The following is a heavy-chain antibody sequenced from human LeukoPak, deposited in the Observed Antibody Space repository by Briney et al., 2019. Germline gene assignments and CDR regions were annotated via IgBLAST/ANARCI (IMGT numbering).Heavy chain of an antibody. D-gene: IGHD6-19*01. Sequence: GGSLRLSCAASGFTFSSCEMNWVRQAPGKGLEWVSYISSSGSTIYYADSVKGRFTISRDNAKNSLYLQMNSLRAEDTAVYYCARVSGSSGRYGWGQGTLVTVSS. CDR2: ISSSGSTI. CDR3: ARVSGSSGRYG. CDR1: GFTFSSCE. V-gene: IGHV3-48*03. J-gene: IGHJ4*02.